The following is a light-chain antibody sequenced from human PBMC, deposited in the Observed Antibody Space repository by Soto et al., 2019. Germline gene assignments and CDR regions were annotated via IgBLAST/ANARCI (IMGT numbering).Light chain of an antibody. CDR3: QQRNNWQS. CDR2: EGS. CDR1: QDISSY. J-gene: IGKJ1*01. Sequence: EIVLAQSPATLSLSAGERATLSWSASQDISSYLGWYQQKPGQAPRLLIYEGSNRATGIPARFSGSGSGRDFTLTISSLEPEDFAVYYCQQRNNWQSFGQGTKVDIK. V-gene: IGKV3-11*02.